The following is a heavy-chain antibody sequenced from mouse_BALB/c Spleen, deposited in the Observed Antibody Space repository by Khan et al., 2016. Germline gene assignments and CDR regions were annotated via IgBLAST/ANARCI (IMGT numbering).Heavy chain of an antibody. V-gene: IGHV3-2*02. Sequence: EVQLQESGPGLVKPSQSLSLTCTVTGYSITSDYAWNWIRQFPGNKLEWMGYINYSGSTSYNPSLKSRISITRDTSKNQFFLQLNSVTTEDTAAYSCARLWRAWFAYWGQGTLVTVSA. CDR2: INYSGST. CDR3: ARLWRAWFAY. CDR1: GYSITSDYA. J-gene: IGHJ3*01.